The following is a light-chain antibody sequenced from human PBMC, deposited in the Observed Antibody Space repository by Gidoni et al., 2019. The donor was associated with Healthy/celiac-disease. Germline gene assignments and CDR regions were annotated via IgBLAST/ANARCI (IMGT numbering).Light chain of an antibody. V-gene: IGKV1-9*01. Sequence: PLTPSPSALAASVGARVTITGRASQGISSDLAWYQQKPGKAPKLRIYAASTLQSGVPSRFSGSGSGTDFTLTISSLQPEDFATYYCQQLNSYPQFGPXTKVDIK. J-gene: IGKJ3*01. CDR2: AAS. CDR3: QQLNSYPQ. CDR1: QGISSD.